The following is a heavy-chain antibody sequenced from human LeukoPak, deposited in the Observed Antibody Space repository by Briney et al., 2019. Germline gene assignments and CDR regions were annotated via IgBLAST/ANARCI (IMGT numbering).Heavy chain of an antibody. V-gene: IGHV4-38-2*02. CDR3: AREWLPQFGELPYPTDS. CDR2: IYHSGST. CDR1: GYSISSGYC. J-gene: IGHJ4*02. Sequence: KPSETLSLTCTVSGYSISSGYCWGWIRQPPGKGLEWIGSIYHSGSTYYKPSLKRRVTISVATSKNQFYLRMSSVTDAAPSVYYCAREWLPQFGELPYPTDSWGQGTLVTASS. D-gene: IGHD3-10*01.